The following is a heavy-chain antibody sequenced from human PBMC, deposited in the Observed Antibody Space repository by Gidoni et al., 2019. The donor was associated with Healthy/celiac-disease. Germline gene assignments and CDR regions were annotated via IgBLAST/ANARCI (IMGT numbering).Heavy chain of an antibody. J-gene: IGHJ4*02. CDR1: GGSFSGYY. CDR2: INHSGST. Sequence: QVQLQQWGAGLLKPSETLSLTCAVYGGSFSGYYWSWIRQPPGKGLEWIGEINHSGSTNYNPSLKSRVTISVDTSKNQFSLKLSSVTAADTAVYYCARGFFHDYGGNSGGPFDYWGQGTLVTVSS. V-gene: IGHV4-34*01. D-gene: IGHD4-17*01. CDR3: ARGFFHDYGGNSGGPFDY.